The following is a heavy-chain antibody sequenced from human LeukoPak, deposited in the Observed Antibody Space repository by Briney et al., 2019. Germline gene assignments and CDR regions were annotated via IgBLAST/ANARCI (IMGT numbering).Heavy chain of an antibody. J-gene: IGHJ6*03. Sequence: GGSLRLSCAASGFSFSTYSMNWVRQAPGKGLEWVSYISGSSGTIYYADSVEGRFAMSRDNAKNSLYLQMNSLRAEDTAVYYCARISDSFYMDVWGKGTTVTVSS. CDR3: ARISDSFYMDV. D-gene: IGHD2-21*01. V-gene: IGHV3-48*01. CDR2: ISGSSGTI. CDR1: GFSFSTYS.